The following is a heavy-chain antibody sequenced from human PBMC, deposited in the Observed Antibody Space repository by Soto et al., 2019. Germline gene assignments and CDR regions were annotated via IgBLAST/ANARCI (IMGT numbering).Heavy chain of an antibody. J-gene: IGHJ4*02. CDR2: IYSAGST. CDR3: ARAREPEYSSAIFFDI. V-gene: IGHV3-53*01. CDR1: GLTVSSSY. Sequence: LRLSCAASGLTVSSSYMSWVRQAPGKGLRWVSVIYSAGSTYYANSVKGRFTISRDISTNMVYLQMSSLTDEDTAVYYCARAREPEYSSAIFFDIWGQGALSPSPQ. D-gene: IGHD5-18*01.